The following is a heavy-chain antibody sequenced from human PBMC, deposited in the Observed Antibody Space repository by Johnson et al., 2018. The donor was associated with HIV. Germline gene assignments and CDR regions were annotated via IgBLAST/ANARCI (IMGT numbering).Heavy chain of an antibody. V-gene: IGHV3-30-3*01. CDR2: ISYAGSNK. D-gene: IGHD2-8*01. CDR1: GFTFSSYA. Sequence: QVQLVESGGGVVQPGRSLRLSCAASGFTFSSYAMHWVRQAPGKGLEWVAVISYAGSNKYYADSVKGRFPISRDNSKSSLYLQMNSLRAEDTAVYYCARPDTYRYTDGRVGAFDIWGQGTVVTVSP. CDR3: ARPDTYRYTDGRVGAFDI. J-gene: IGHJ3*02.